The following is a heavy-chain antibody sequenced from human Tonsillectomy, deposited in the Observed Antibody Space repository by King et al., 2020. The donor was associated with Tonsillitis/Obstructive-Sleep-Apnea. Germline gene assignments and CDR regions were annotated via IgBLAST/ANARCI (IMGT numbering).Heavy chain of an antibody. J-gene: IGHJ4*02. D-gene: IGHD2-2*02. CDR3: AREQGYCSTSRCYKPFDY. CDR1: GGTFNSYG. Sequence: VQLVQSGAEVKKPGSSVKVSCKASGGTFNSYGITWVRQAPGQGLEWMGRIIPMIGITNYAQKLQDRVTITADKSTSTAYMELNSLRSEDTAVYYCAREQGYCSTSRCYKPFDYWGQGTPVTVSS. V-gene: IGHV1-69*09. CDR2: IIPMIGIT.